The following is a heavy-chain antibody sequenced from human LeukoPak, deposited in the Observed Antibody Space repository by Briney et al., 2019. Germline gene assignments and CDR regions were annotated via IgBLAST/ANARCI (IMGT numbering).Heavy chain of an antibody. D-gene: IGHD2-2*01. CDR1: GYSFTSYW. CDR2: IYPGDSDT. J-gene: IGHJ3*02. CDR3: AGHIVVVPAASDAFDI. V-gene: IGHV5-51*01. Sequence: GESLKISCKGSGYSFTSYWIGWVRQMPGKGLEWMGIIYPGDSDTRYSPSFQGQVTISADKSISTAYLQWSSLKASDTAMYYCAGHIVVVPAASDAFDIWGQGTMVTVSS.